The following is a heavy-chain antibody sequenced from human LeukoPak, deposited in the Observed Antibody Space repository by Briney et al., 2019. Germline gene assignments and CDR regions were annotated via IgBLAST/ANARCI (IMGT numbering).Heavy chain of an antibody. V-gene: IGHV3-48*03. Sequence: GGSLRLSCEASGFTFSSYEMNWVRQAPGKGLEWVSYISSSGRTTYYADSVKGRFTLSRDNAKNSLYLQMNSLRAEDTAVYYCARDLYRIVVVPHYFDYWGQGTLVTVSS. D-gene: IGHD3-22*01. CDR3: ARDLYRIVVVPHYFDY. CDR1: GFTFSSYE. CDR2: ISSSGRTT. J-gene: IGHJ4*02.